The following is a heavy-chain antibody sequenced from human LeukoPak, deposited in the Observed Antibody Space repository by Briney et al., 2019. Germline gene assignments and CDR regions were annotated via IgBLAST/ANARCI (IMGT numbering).Heavy chain of an antibody. J-gene: IGHJ4*02. CDR2: ISSSSSTI. V-gene: IGHV3-48*01. CDR3: AREEIVGATWVDY. CDR1: GFTFSSYS. D-gene: IGHD1-26*01. Sequence: GGSLRLSCAASGFTFSSYSMNWVRQAPGKGLEWVSYISSSSSTIYYADSVKGRFTISRDNAKNSLYLQMNSLRAEDTAVYYCAREEIVGATWVDYWGQGTLVTVPS.